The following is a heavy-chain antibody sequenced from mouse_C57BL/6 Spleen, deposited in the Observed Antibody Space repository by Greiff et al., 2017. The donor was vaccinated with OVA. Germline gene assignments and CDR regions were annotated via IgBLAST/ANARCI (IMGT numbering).Heavy chain of an antibody. CDR2: IYPGSGST. Sequence: VQLQQPGAELVKPGASVKMSCKASGYTFTSYWITWVKQRPGQGLEWLGDIYPGSGSTNYTEKLKSKATLTVDTSSSTAYMQLSSLTSEDSAVYYYARWGLGRGWYFEVWGTGTTVTVSS. V-gene: IGHV1-55*01. D-gene: IGHD4-1*01. J-gene: IGHJ1*03. CDR1: GYTFTSYW. CDR3: ARWGLGRGWYFEV.